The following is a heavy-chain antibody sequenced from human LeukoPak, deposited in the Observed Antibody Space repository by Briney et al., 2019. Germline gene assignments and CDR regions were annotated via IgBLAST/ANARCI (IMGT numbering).Heavy chain of an antibody. V-gene: IGHV1-69*13. CDR2: IIPIFGTA. J-gene: IGHJ6*02. Sequence: SVKVSCKASGGTFSSYAISWVRQAPGQGLEWMGGIIPIFGTANYAQKFQGRVTITADESTSTAYMELRSLRSDDTAVYYCARAGVVGAPAWVDVWGQGTTVTVS. D-gene: IGHD1-26*01. CDR3: ARAGVVGAPAWVDV. CDR1: GGTFSSYA.